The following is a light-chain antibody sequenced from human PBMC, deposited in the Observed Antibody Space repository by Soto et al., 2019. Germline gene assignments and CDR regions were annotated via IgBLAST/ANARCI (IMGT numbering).Light chain of an antibody. Sequence: DIQLTQAPSPLSTSVGDRVTITCRASQSISSWLAWYQQKPGKAPNLLIYKASRLQSGVPSRFSGSGSGTEFTLTISSLQPDDFATYYCQQYNSYPYTFGQGTKLEIK. CDR1: QSISSW. CDR2: KAS. CDR3: QQYNSYPYT. V-gene: IGKV1-5*03. J-gene: IGKJ2*01.